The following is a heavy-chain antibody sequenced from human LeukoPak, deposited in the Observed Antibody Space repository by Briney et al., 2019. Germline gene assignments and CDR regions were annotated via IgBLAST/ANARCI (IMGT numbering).Heavy chain of an antibody. CDR3: ARDLSSCWFDP. CDR1: GYTSTSYY. J-gene: IGHJ5*02. Sequence: ASVKVSCKASGYTSTSYYMHWVRQAPGQGLEWMGIINPSGGTTSYAQKFQGRVTMTRDTSTTTVYMELSSLRSEDTAVYYCARDLSSCWFDPWGQGTLVTVSS. CDR2: INPSGGTT. D-gene: IGHD6-13*01. V-gene: IGHV1-46*01.